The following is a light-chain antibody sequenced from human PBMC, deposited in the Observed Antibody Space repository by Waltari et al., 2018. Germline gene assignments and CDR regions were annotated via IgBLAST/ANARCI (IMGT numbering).Light chain of an antibody. CDR1: QDISNY. J-gene: IGKJ4*01. CDR2: DAS. Sequence: DIQMTQSPSSLSASVGDRVTITCQASQDISNYINWYQQKPGKAPKLLIYDASNLETGVPSRFSGSGSGTDFTFTISSLQPEDIATYYCQQYDNLLTAFGGGTKVEIK. V-gene: IGKV1-33*01. CDR3: QQYDNLLTA.